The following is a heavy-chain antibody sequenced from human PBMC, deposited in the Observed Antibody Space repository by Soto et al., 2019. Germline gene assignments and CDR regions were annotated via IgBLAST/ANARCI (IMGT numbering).Heavy chain of an antibody. J-gene: IGHJ5*02. D-gene: IGHD2-2*01. CDR2: INHSGST. CDR1: GGSFSGYY. Sequence: SETLSLTCAVYGGSFSGYYWSWIRQPPGKGLEWIGEINHSGSTNYNPSLKSRVTISVDTSKNQFSLKLSSVTAADTAVYYCARFYCSSTSCKWGNWFYPWGQGTLVTVSS. V-gene: IGHV4-34*01. CDR3: ARFYCSSTSCKWGNWFYP.